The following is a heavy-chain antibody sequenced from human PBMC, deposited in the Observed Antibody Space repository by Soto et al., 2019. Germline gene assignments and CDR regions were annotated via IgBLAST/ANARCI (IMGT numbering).Heavy chain of an antibody. V-gene: IGHV4-31*03. J-gene: IGHJ4*02. D-gene: IGHD1-20*01. Sequence: QVQLQESGPGLVKPSQTLSLTCTVSGGSMSNGYYYWSWVRQNPGKGLEWIGHIYHSGRTYYNPSHKGRVGILVNTSKNQSSLNLTSVTAADTAVYYCARWVEVSLDYFDSWGQGTPVTVSS. CDR2: IYHSGRT. CDR3: ARWVEVSLDYFDS. CDR1: GGSMSNGYYY.